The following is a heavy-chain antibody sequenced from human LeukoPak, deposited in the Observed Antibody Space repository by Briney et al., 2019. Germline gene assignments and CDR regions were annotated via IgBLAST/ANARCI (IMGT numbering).Heavy chain of an antibody. CDR3: ARNEFRSYGLVHY. CDR2: ISTSGST. Sequence: PSETLSLTCTVSGDSMGNDYWSWIRQSAGKGLEWIGRISTSGSTDYNPPLRSRVTMSVDTSRNQFSLTLTSMTAADTAVYYCARNEFRSYGLVHYWGQGTLVTVSS. J-gene: IGHJ4*02. CDR1: GDSMGNDY. D-gene: IGHD6-6*01. V-gene: IGHV4-4*07.